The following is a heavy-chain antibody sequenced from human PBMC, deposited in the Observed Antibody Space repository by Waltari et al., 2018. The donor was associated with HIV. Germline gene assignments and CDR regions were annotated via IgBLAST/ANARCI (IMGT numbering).Heavy chain of an antibody. CDR3: ARGLSSSWYNWFDP. Sequence: QVQLQQWGAGLLKPSETLSLTCAVYGGSFRGYYWSWFRQPPGKGLEWIGEINHSGSTNYNPSLKSRVTISVDTSKNQFSLKLSSVTAADTAVYYCARGLSSSWYNWFDPWGQGTLVTVSS. J-gene: IGHJ5*02. CDR2: INHSGST. CDR1: GGSFRGYY. V-gene: IGHV4-34*01. D-gene: IGHD6-13*01.